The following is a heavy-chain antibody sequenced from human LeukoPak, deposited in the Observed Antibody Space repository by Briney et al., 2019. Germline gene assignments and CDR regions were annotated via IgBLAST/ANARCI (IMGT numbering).Heavy chain of an antibody. V-gene: IGHV4-34*01. Sequence: SQTLSLTCAVYGGSFSGYYWSWIRQPPGKGLEWIGEINHSGSTNYNPPLKSRVTISVATSKNQFSLKLSSVTAADTAVYYCARGGDGYTYDAFDIWGQGTMVTVSS. CDR3: ARGGDGYTYDAFDI. CDR2: INHSGST. CDR1: GGSFSGYY. D-gene: IGHD5-18*01. J-gene: IGHJ3*02.